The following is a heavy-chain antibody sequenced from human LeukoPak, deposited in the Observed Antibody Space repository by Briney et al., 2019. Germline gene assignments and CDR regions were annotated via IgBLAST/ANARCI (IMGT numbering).Heavy chain of an antibody. CDR1: EFSVGSNY. CDR3: ARGPGGYHNT. Sequence: GGSLRLSCAASEFSVGSNYMTWVRQAPGRGLEWVSLIYSGGSTYYADSVKGRFTISRDNSKNTLYLQMNSLRAEDTAVYYCARGPGGYHNTGGQGTLVTVSS. D-gene: IGHD5-12*01. CDR2: IYSGGST. V-gene: IGHV3-66*01. J-gene: IGHJ4*02.